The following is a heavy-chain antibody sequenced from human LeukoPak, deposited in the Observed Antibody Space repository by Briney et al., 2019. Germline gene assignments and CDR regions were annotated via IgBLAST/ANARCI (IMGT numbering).Heavy chain of an antibody. CDR2: ISSSSSTI. Sequence: GGSLRLSCAASGFTFSNYNMNWVRQAPGKGLEWVSYISSSSSTIYYADSVKGRFAISRDNSKNTLYLQMSSLRGEDTAVYYCATMTTSSAFDVWGQGTMVTVSS. D-gene: IGHD2/OR15-2a*01. CDR3: ATMTTSSAFDV. CDR1: GFTFSNYN. J-gene: IGHJ3*01. V-gene: IGHV3-48*01.